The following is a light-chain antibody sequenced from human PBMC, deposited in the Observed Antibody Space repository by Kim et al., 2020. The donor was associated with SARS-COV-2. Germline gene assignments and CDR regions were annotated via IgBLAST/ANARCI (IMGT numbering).Light chain of an antibody. Sequence: DIQMTQSPSSLSASVGDRVTITCQASQDISNYLNWYQQKPGKAPKLLIYDASNLETGVPSRFSGSGSGTDFTFTISSLQPEDIATYYCQQYDTLLPAYSWGQGTKLEI. CDR2: DAS. CDR1: QDISNY. J-gene: IGKJ2*03. CDR3: QQYDTLLPAYS. V-gene: IGKV1-33*01.